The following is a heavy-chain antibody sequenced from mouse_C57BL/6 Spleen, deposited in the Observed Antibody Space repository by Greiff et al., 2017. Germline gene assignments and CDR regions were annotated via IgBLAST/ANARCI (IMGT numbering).Heavy chain of an antibody. CDR3: ARLITTTRPFAY. J-gene: IGHJ3*01. CDR2: IYPSDSET. V-gene: IGHV1-61*01. D-gene: IGHD2-4*01. CDR1: GYTFTSYW. Sequence: QVQLQQPGAELVRPGSSVKLSCKASGYTFTSYWMDWVKQRPGQGLEWIGNIYPSDSETHYHQKFKDKATLTVDKSSSTAYMQLSSLTSEDSAVYYCARLITTTRPFAYWGQGTLVTVSA.